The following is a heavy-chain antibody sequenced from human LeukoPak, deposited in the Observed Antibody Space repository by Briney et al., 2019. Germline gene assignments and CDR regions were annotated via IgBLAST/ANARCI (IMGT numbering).Heavy chain of an antibody. CDR2: LYYSGST. CDR1: GGSISSYY. J-gene: IGHJ5*02. CDR3: ARVSSIWFGELGNWFDP. V-gene: IGHV4-59*12. D-gene: IGHD3-10*01. Sequence: KPSETLSLTCTVSGGSISSYYWSWIRQPPGKGLEWIGYLYYSGSTNYNPSLKSRVTMSVDTSKNQFSLKLSSVTAADTAVYYCARVSSIWFGELGNWFDPWGQGTLVTVSS.